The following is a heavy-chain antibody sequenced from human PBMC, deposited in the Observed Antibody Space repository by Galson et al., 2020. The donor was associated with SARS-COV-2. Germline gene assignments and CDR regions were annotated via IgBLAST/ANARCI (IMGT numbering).Heavy chain of an antibody. CDR1: GFSLSRYA. CDR2: VSYDGSNK. J-gene: IGHJ6*02. CDR3: ARDVRLYGSGAIRGYGMDV. D-gene: IGHD3-10*01. V-gene: IGHV3-30*04. Sequence: GESLKISSAASGFSLSRYAMHWVRQAPGMGLEWVAVVSYDGSNKYHTDSVKGRFTISRDNSKKTLYLQMNSLRVEDTAAYYCARDVRLYGSGAIRGYGMDVWGQGTTVTVSS.